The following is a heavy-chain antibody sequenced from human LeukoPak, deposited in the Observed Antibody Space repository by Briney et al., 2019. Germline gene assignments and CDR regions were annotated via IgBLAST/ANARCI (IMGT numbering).Heavy chain of an antibody. CDR1: GFTFSNAW. CDR3: TSLPRYCSGGSCNSGSDS. D-gene: IGHD2-15*01. V-gene: IGHV3-15*01. J-gene: IGHJ4*02. Sequence: GRSLRLSCAASGFTFSNAWMSWVRQAPGKGLEWVGRIKSKTDGGTTEYAAPVKGRFTISRDDSENTLYLQMNSLKTEDTAVYYCTSLPRYCSGGSCNSGSDSWGQGTLVTVSS. CDR2: IKSKTDGGTT.